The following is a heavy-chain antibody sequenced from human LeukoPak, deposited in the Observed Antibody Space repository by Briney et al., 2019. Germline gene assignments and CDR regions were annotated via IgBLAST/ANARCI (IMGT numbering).Heavy chain of an antibody. J-gene: IGHJ3*02. CDR1: GYTFIGYY. CDR2: INPNSGGT. Sequence: ASVTVSCTASGYTFIGYYMHWVRQAPGQGLEWMGWINPNSGGTNYAQKLQGRVTMTTDTSTSTAYMELRSLRSDDTAVYYCARRYCSSTSCSPVFDAFDIWGQGTMVTVSS. V-gene: IGHV1-2*02. D-gene: IGHD2-2*01. CDR3: ARRYCSSTSCSPVFDAFDI.